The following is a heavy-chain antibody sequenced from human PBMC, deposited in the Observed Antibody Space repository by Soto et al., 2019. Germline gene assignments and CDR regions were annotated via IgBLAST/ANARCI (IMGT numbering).Heavy chain of an antibody. J-gene: IGHJ6*02. V-gene: IGHV4-39*01. CDR3: ARWAAAGTKRGAYYYYGMDV. CDR1: GGSISSSSYY. D-gene: IGHD6-13*01. CDR2: IYYSGST. Sequence: QLQLQESGPGLVKPSETLSLTFTVSGGSISSSSYYWGWIRQPPGKGLEWIGSIYYSGSTYYNPSHKSRVTLSVDTSKNQCSLKLSSVTAEDTAVYYCARWAAAGTKRGAYYYYGMDVWGQGTTVTVSS.